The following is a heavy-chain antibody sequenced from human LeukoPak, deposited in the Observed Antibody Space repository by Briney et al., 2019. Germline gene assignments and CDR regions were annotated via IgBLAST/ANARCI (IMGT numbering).Heavy chain of an antibody. V-gene: IGHV5-51*01. Sequence: GESLKISCKGSGYSFTSYWIGWVRQMPGKGLEWMGIIYPGDSDTRYSPSFQGQVTISADKSISTAYLQWSSLKASDTAMYYCARVCGGDCYLYYYYGMDVWGQGTTVTVSS. CDR2: IYPGDSDT. CDR3: ARVCGGDCYLYYYYGMDV. CDR1: GYSFTSYW. D-gene: IGHD2-21*02. J-gene: IGHJ6*02.